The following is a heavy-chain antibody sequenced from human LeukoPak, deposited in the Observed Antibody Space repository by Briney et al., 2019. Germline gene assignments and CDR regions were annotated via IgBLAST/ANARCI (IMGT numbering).Heavy chain of an antibody. CDR3: VKDNPLDY. V-gene: IGHV3-21*01. CDR2: ISSSSSYI. CDR1: GFTFSSYS. J-gene: IGHJ4*02. Sequence: RAGGSLRLSCAASGFTFSSYSMNWVRQAPGKGLEWVSSISSSSSYIYYADSVKGRFTISRDNAKNSLYLHINSLRPEDTALYYCVKDNPLDYWGQGTLVIVSS. D-gene: IGHD1-14*01.